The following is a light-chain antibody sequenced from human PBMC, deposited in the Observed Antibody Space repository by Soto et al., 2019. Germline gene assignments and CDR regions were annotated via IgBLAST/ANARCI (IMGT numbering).Light chain of an antibody. CDR2: DAS. V-gene: IGKV3-11*01. Sequence: EIVLTQSPATLSLSPGERATLSCRASQSVSSYLAWYQQKPGQAPRLLIYDASNRATGIPARFSGSGSGKDFTLTISSLEPEDFAVYYCQQRSNWPPDFGQGTRLQI. CDR3: QQRSNWPPD. J-gene: IGKJ5*01. CDR1: QSVSSY.